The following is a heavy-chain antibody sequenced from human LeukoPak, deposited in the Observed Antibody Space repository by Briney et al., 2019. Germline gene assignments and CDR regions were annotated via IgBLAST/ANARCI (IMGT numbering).Heavy chain of an antibody. V-gene: IGHV3-21*04. J-gene: IGHJ4*02. CDR2: ITSSSSYI. D-gene: IGHD3-22*01. Sequence: PGGSLRLSCAASGFTFSTSSMNWVRQAPGKGLEWVSSITSSSSYIYYADSVKGRFTISRDNAKNSLYLQMNSLRAEDTAMYYCARRAGDYSHPYDYWGQGTLVTVSS. CDR1: GFTFSTSS. CDR3: ARRAGDYSHPYDY.